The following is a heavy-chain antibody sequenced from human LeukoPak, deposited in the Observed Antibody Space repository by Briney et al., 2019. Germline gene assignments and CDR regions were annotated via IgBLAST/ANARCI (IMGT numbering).Heavy chain of an antibody. D-gene: IGHD3-22*01. CDR3: ARGLRDEERHYGYYYMDV. Sequence: SETLSLTCTVSGDSVSGYYGSWIRQPPGKGLEWIGYFYTSANTNYNPSLKSRVTMSVDTSKNQFSLKLSSVTAADTAVYYCARGLRDEERHYGYYYMDVWGKGTTVTVSS. CDR2: FYTSANT. CDR1: GDSVSGYY. J-gene: IGHJ6*03. V-gene: IGHV4-4*09.